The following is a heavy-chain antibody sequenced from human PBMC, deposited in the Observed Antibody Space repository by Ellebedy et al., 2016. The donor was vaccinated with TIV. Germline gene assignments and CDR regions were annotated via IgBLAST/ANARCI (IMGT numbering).Heavy chain of an antibody. CDR3: ARGQDSGSYYGARGGGPSDY. CDR1: GDPITGSHW. V-gene: IGHV4-4*02. J-gene: IGHJ4*02. Sequence: SETLSLTXAVSGDPITGSHWWSWVRQPPGKGLEWIGAISNTGTTHYNESLKSRVTLSVDTSKNQFSLKLTSVTATDTAVYYCARGQDSGSYYGARGGGPSDYWGQGTLVTVSS. D-gene: IGHD1-26*01. CDR2: ISNTGTT.